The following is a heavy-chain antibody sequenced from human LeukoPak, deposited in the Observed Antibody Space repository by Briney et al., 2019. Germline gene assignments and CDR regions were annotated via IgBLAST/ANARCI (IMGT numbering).Heavy chain of an antibody. Sequence: GGSLRLSCAASGFTFSSYSMNWVRQAPGKGLEWVSSISSSSSYIYYADSVKGRFTISRDNAKNSLYLQMNSLRAEDTAVYYCARDQWESPPFDYWGQGTLVTVSS. J-gene: IGHJ4*02. V-gene: IGHV3-21*01. CDR1: GFTFSSYS. CDR3: ARDQWESPPFDY. D-gene: IGHD1-26*01. CDR2: ISSSSSYI.